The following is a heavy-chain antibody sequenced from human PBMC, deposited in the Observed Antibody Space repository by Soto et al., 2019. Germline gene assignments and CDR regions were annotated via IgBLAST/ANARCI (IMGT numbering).Heavy chain of an antibody. CDR2: INPYNGKT. J-gene: IGHJ4*02. Sequence: QVPLEQSGAEVKKSGASVKVSCKASGYIFSTHGINWVRQAPGQGLEWMGWINPYNGKTNYAKKFQGRVTMTTETSRKTAYMELRSLTSDDTAVYYCARVQIVVVVGGTPADYWGQGTLVTVSS. D-gene: IGHD2-15*01. CDR3: ARVQIVVVVGGTPADY. V-gene: IGHV1-18*01. CDR1: GYIFSTHG.